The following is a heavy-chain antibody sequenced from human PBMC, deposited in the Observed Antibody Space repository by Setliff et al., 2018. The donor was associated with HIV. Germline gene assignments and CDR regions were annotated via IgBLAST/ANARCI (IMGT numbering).Heavy chain of an antibody. CDR2: IRTQPYGVTT. D-gene: IGHD4-4*01. CDR1: GFTFGDYA. J-gene: IGHJ4*02. V-gene: IGHV3-49*04. Sequence: PGGSLRLSCTTSGFTFGDYAFSWVRQAPGKGLEWVGLIRTQPYGVTTEYAASVKGRFTISRDDSKNSLSLHMNSLKTEDTAVYYCTRHSTDPWSLLDYWGQGTLVTVSS. CDR3: TRHSTDPWSLLDY.